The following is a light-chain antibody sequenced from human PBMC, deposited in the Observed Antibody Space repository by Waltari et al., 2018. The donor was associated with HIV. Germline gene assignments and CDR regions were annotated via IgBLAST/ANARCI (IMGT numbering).Light chain of an antibody. CDR1: QNIGNF. V-gene: IGKV1-5*03. J-gene: IGKJ2*01. CDR2: LAS. Sequence: DIRMTQSPSTLSAFIGDRVTISCRASQNIGNFLAWSQQKPGKAPKLLISLASSRERGVPIRFSGSGSGSDFSLTISGLQYEDFATYYCQQFETYYIFGQGTRLE. CDR3: QQFETYYI.